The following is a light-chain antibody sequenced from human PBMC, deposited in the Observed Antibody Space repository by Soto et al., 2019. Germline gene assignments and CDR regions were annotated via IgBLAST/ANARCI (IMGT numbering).Light chain of an antibody. CDR2: GAS. CDR1: QSVSSN. CDR3: QQHDKWPFT. J-gene: IGKJ2*01. Sequence: EIVMTQSPVTLSVSPGERATLSCRASQSVSSNLAWYQQKPGQAPRLLIYGASTRATGIPARLSGSGSGTGFTLTISSLQSEDFAVYYCQQHDKWPFTFGQGTKLDIK. V-gene: IGKV3-15*01.